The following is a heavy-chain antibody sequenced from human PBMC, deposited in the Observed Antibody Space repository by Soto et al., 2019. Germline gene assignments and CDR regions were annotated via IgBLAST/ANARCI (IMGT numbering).Heavy chain of an antibody. V-gene: IGHV4-39*01. CDR1: GGSISSSSYY. CDR2: IYYSGST. J-gene: IGHJ4*02. CDR3: ARHDIYDFWSGYPYYFDY. D-gene: IGHD3-3*01. Sequence: SETLSLTCTVSGGSISSSSYYWGWIRQPPGKGLEWIGSIYYSGSTYYNPSLKSRVTISVDTSKNQFSLKLSSVTAADTAVYYCARHDIYDFWSGYPYYFDYWGQGTLVTVS.